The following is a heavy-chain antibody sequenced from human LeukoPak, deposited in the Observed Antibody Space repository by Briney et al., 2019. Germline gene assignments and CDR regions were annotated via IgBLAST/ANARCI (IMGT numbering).Heavy chain of an antibody. J-gene: IGHJ5*02. CDR2: TYFRSKWYN. CDR3: TNFYLNT. V-gene: IGHV6-1*01. CDR1: GDTVSSNSAA. Sequence: SQTLSLTCAISGDTVSSNSAACNWIRQSPSRGLEWLGRTYFRSKWYNDYAESLKGRISINPDTSKNQFSLHLNSVNPEGTAVYYCTNFYLNTWSQGSLVTVSS. D-gene: IGHD2/OR15-2a*01.